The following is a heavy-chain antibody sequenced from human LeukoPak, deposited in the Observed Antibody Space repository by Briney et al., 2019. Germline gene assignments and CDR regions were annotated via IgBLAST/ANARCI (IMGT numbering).Heavy chain of an antibody. CDR3: ARTRFGELLGAFDI. CDR1: GFTFSSYS. CDR2: ISSSSSTI. J-gene: IGHJ3*02. V-gene: IGHV3-48*01. D-gene: IGHD3-10*01. Sequence: GGSLRLSCAASGFTFSSYSMNWVRQAPGKGLEWVSYISSSSSTIYYADSVKGRFTISRDNSKNTLYLQMNSLRAEDTAVYYCARTRFGELLGAFDIWGQGTMVTVSS.